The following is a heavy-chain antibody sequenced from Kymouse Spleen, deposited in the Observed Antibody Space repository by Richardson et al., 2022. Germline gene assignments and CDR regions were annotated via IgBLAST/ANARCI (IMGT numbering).Heavy chain of an antibody. CDR1: GFTFSSYG. J-gene: IGHJ6*02. CDR3: ARPLYGDYDYYYYGMDV. Sequence: QVQLVESGGGVVQPGRSLRLSCAASGFTFSSYGMHWVRQAPGKGLEWVAVIWYDGSNKYYADSVKGRFTISRDNSKNTLYLQMNSLRAEDTAVYYCARPLYGDYDYYYYGMDVWGQGTTVTVSS. D-gene: IGHD4-17*01. CDR2: IWYDGSNK. V-gene: IGHV3-33*01.